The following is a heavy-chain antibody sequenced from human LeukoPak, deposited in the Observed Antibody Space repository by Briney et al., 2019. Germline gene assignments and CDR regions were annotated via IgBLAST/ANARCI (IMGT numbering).Heavy chain of an antibody. CDR1: GYSITSGYY. Sequence: SETLSLTCTVSGYSITSGYYWGWIRQPPGTGLEWIGSVYRTGSTDYNPSLKSRVTISVDTSKNRFSLNLSSVTAADTAVYFCVRCKDWCDPWGQGTLVIVSS. CDR2: VYRTGST. V-gene: IGHV4-38-2*02. CDR3: VRCKDWCDP. J-gene: IGHJ5*02.